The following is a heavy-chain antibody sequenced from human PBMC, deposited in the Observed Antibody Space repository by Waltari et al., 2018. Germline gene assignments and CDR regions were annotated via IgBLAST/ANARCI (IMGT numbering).Heavy chain of an antibody. J-gene: IGHJ4*02. V-gene: IGHV3-23*04. CDR2: ISGSGGST. CDR3: AKGRFAFDY. CDR1: GFTFSSYA. D-gene: IGHD3-10*01. Sequence: EVQLVESGGGLIQPGGSLRLSCAASGFTFSSYALSWVRQAAGRGREWVSAISGSGGSTYNADSVKGRFTISRDNSKNTLYLKMNSLRAEDTAVYYCAKGRFAFDYWGQGTLVTVSS.